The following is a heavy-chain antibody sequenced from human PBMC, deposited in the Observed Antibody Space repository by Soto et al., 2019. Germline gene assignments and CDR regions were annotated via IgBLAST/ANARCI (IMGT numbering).Heavy chain of an antibody. V-gene: IGHV4-59*01. D-gene: IGHD3-22*01. Sequence: SEALSLTCTVSGGSISSYYWSWIRQPPGKGLEWIGYIYYSGSTNYNPSLKSRVTISVDTSKNQFSLKLSSVTAADTAVYYCARVEYYYDSSGYYGYYGMDVWGQGTTVTVSS. CDR3: ARVEYYYDSSGYYGYYGMDV. CDR1: GGSISSYY. CDR2: IYYSGST. J-gene: IGHJ6*02.